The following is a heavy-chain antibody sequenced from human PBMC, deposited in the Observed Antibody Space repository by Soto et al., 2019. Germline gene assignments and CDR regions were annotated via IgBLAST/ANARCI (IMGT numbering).Heavy chain of an antibody. CDR2: ISAYNGNT. CDR3: ASHYECSGVRGKYGMDV. Sequence: ASVKVSCKASGYTFSSYGFSWVRQAPGQGLEWMGWISAYNGNTNYAQKLQGRVTMTTDTSTSTAYMELRSLRSDDTAVYYCASHYECSGVRGKYGMDVWAKGPRSPTP. D-gene: IGHD3-22*01. J-gene: IGHJ6*02. V-gene: IGHV1-18*01. CDR1: GYTFSSYG.